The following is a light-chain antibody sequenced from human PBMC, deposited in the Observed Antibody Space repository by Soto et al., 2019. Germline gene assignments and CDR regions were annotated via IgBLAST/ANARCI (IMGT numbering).Light chain of an antibody. Sequence: QSVLTQPPSVSGAPGQRVTISCTGSSSNIGAGYDVHWYQQLPGIAPKLLIYGNINRPSGVPDRFSGSKSATSASLAITGLQAEDEADYYCQSFDSRVSGLVFGGGTQLTVL. CDR3: QSFDSRVSGLV. CDR1: SSNIGAGYD. V-gene: IGLV1-40*01. J-gene: IGLJ2*01. CDR2: GNI.